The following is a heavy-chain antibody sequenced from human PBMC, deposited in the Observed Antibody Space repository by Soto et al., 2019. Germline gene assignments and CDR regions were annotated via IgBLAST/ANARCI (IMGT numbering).Heavy chain of an antibody. V-gene: IGHV4-30-2*01. CDR1: GGSISSGGYS. Sequence: SETLSLTCAVSGGSISSGGYSWSWIRQPPGKGLEGIGYIYHSGSIYYNPSLKSRVTISVDRSKNQFSLKLSSVTAADTAVYYCARTATDKTSNWFDPWGQGTLVTVSS. CDR2: IYHSGSI. CDR3: ARTATDKTSNWFDP. J-gene: IGHJ5*02. D-gene: IGHD4-17*01.